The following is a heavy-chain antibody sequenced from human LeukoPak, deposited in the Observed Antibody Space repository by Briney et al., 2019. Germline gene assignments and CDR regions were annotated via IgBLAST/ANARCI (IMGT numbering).Heavy chain of an antibody. CDR3: AREGSGSCFDY. V-gene: IGHV1-46*01. Sequence: ASVKVSCKASGGTFSSYAISWVRQAPGQGLEWMGIINPSGGSTSYAQKFQGRVTMTRDTSTSTVYMELSSLRSEDTAVYYCAREGSGSCFDYWGQGTLVTVSS. CDR1: GGTFSSYA. J-gene: IGHJ4*02. CDR2: INPSGGST. D-gene: IGHD1-26*01.